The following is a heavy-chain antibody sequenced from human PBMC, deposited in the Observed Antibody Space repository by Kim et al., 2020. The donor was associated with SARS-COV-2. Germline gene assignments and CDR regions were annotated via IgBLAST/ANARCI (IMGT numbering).Heavy chain of an antibody. J-gene: IGHJ3*02. CDR3: ARTLRRSRYCSSTSCLIWDDAFDI. CDR2: IYYSGST. Sequence: SETLSLTCTVSGGSVSSGSYYWSWIRQPPGKGLEWIGYIYYSGSTNYNPSLKSRVTISVDTSKNQFSLKLSSVTAADTAVYYCARTLRRSRYCSSTSCLIWDDAFDIWGQGTMVTVSS. D-gene: IGHD2-2*01. V-gene: IGHV4-61*01. CDR1: GGSVSSGSYY.